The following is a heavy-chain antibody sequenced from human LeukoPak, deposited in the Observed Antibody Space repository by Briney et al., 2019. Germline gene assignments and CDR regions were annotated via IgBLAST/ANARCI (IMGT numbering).Heavy chain of an antibody. CDR1: GFTFSSYG. CDR2: ISYDGSNK. Sequence: GGSLRLSCAASGFTFSSYGMHWVRQAPGKGLEWVAVISYDGSNKYYADSVKGRFTISRDNSKNTLYLQMNSLRAEDTAVYYCAKFYYYGSGNGGFDYWGQGTLVTVSS. CDR3: AKFYYYGSGNGGFDY. D-gene: IGHD3-10*01. V-gene: IGHV3-30*18. J-gene: IGHJ4*02.